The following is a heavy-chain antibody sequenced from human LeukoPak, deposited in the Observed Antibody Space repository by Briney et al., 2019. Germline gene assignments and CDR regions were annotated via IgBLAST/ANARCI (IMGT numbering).Heavy chain of an antibody. V-gene: IGHV3-53*01. J-gene: IGHJ6*02. Sequence: GGSLRLSCAASGFTFSNAWMSWVRQAPGKGLEWVSLIYTGGNTFYADSVKGRFTISRDISKNTLYLQMNSLRAEDTAVYYCAREDGSGSYPGYYYGMDVWGQGTTVTVSS. D-gene: IGHD3-10*01. CDR2: IYTGGNT. CDR3: AREDGSGSYPGYYYGMDV. CDR1: GFTFSNAW.